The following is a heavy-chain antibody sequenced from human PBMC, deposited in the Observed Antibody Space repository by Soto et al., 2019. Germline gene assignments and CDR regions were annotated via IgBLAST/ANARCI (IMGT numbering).Heavy chain of an antibody. Sequence: SETLSLTCTVSGGSISSYYWSWIRQPPGKGLEWIGYIYYSGSTNYNPSLKSRVTISVDTSKNQFSLKLSSVTAADTAVYYCARSLDGKERDALDIWGQGTMVTVSS. V-gene: IGHV4-59*01. CDR3: ARSLDGKERDALDI. CDR1: GGSISSYY. D-gene: IGHD1-26*01. CDR2: IYYSGST. J-gene: IGHJ3*02.